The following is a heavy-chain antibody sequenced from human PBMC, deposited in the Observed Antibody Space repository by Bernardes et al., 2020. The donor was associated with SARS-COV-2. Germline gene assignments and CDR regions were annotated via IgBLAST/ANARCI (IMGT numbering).Heavy chain of an antibody. J-gene: IGHJ5*02. D-gene: IGHD2-2*01. CDR1: GYPLTELS. Sequence: VKVSCQVSGYPLTELSMHWVRQAPGKGLEWMGGFDPEDGETIYAQKFQGRVTMTEDTSTDTAYMELSSLRSEDTAVYYCATGPALVPAAREAWFDPWGQGTLVTVSS. CDR3: ATGPALVPAAREAWFDP. V-gene: IGHV1-24*01. CDR2: FDPEDGET.